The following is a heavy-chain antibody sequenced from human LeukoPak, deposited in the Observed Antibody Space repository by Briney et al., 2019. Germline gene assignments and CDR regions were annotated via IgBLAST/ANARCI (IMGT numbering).Heavy chain of an antibody. CDR1: GGTFISYA. V-gene: IGHV1-69*05. CDR2: IIPIFGTA. CDR3: AREGYYDSSGNAFDI. Sequence: GASVKVSCKASGGTFISYAITWVRQAPGQGLEWMGGIIPIFGTANYAQKFQGRVTITTDESTSTAYMELSSLRSEDTAVYYCAREGYYDSSGNAFDIWGQGTMVTVSS. D-gene: IGHD3-22*01. J-gene: IGHJ3*02.